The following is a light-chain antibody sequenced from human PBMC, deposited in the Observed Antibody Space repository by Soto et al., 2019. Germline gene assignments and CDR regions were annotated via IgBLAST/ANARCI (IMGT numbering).Light chain of an antibody. CDR3: SSHSGSSTLVV. CDR2: EVS. CDR1: SNDVGGYNY. V-gene: IGLV2-14*01. J-gene: IGLJ2*01. Sequence: QSALTQPASVSGSPGQSISISCTGSSNDVGGYNYVSWYQHHPGKAPKLMIFEVSARPSGVSNRFSGSKSGNTASLTISGLQAEDEAYYYCSSHSGSSTLVVFGGGTKLTVL.